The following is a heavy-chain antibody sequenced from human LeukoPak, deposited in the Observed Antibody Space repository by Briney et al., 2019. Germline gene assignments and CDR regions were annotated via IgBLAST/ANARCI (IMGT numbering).Heavy chain of an antibody. CDR1: GYTFTNYD. D-gene: IGHD3-10*01. V-gene: IGHV1-8*01. CDR2: MNSNSGNT. Sequence: GASVKVSCKASGYTFTNYDIMWVRQATGRGPEWMGWMNSNSGNTGYAQKFQGRVTMTRDTSINTAYMELHSLTSEDTAVYYCARGRGGTVVRGYLDYWGQGTLVTVSS. CDR3: ARGRGGTVVRGYLDY. J-gene: IGHJ4*02.